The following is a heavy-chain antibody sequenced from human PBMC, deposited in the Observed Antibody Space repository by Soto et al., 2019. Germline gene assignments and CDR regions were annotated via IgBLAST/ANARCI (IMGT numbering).Heavy chain of an antibody. CDR2: ISGSGGST. J-gene: IGHJ6*02. V-gene: IGHV3-23*01. CDR3: ANAALWFGELDYYYGMDV. CDR1: GFTFSSYA. D-gene: IGHD3-10*01. Sequence: EVQLLESGGGLVQPGGSLRLSCAASGFTFSSYAMSWVRQAPGKGLEWVSAISGSGGSTYYADSVKGRFTISRDNSTNTLYLQMNSLRAEDTAVYYCANAALWFGELDYYYGMDVWGQGTTVTVSS.